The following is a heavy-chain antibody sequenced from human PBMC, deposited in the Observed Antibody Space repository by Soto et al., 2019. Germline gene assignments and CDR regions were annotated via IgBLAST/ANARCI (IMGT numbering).Heavy chain of an antibody. D-gene: IGHD4-17*01. Sequence: PGESLEISCQGSGYSFTSYWIGWVRQMPGKGLEWMGIIYPGDSDTRYSPSFQGQVTISADKSISTAYLQWSSLKASDTAMYYCASSFLGPYGADRFDYWGQGTLVTVSS. CDR3: ASSFLGPYGADRFDY. J-gene: IGHJ4*02. CDR1: GYSFTSYW. V-gene: IGHV5-51*01. CDR2: IYPGDSDT.